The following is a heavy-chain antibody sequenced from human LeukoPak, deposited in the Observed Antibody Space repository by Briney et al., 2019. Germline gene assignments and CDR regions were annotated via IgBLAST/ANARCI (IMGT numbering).Heavy chain of an antibody. CDR3: AKLSSRLPYFDY. D-gene: IGHD6-13*01. CDR1: GFTFSSYS. J-gene: IGHJ4*02. V-gene: IGHV3-48*01. Sequence: GGSLRLSCAASGFTFSSYSMNWVRQAPGKGLEWVSYISGNSNTIYYADSVKGRFTSSRDNSKNTLYLQMNSLRAEDTAVYYCAKLSSRLPYFDYWGQGTLVTVSS. CDR2: ISGNSNTI.